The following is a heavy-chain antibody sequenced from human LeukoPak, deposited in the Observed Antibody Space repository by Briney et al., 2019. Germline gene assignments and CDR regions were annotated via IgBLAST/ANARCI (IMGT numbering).Heavy chain of an antibody. CDR1: AGTFSPYA. CDR2: INPIFGTT. D-gene: IGHD5-18*01. Sequence: ASVKVSCKASAGTFSPYAIDWLRQAPGQGLEWLGGINPIFGTTNYAPDLQGRVTISTDESTTTAYMEVSSLRSEDTALYYCARRGHSLFDVWGQGTMVTVSS. V-gene: IGHV1-69*05. CDR3: ARRGHSLFDV. J-gene: IGHJ3*01.